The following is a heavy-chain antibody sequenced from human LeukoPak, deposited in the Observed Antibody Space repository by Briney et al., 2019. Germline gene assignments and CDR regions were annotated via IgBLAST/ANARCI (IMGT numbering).Heavy chain of an antibody. CDR3: ARGGCSGGSCCYWYFDL. Sequence: GGSLRLSCAASGFTFSDYYMSWIRQAPGKGLEWVSYISSSSSYTNYADSVKGRFTISRDNAKNSLYQQMNSLRAEDTAVYYCARGGCSGGSCCYWYFDLWGRGTLVTVSS. D-gene: IGHD2-15*01. V-gene: IGHV3-11*06. CDR2: ISSSSSYT. J-gene: IGHJ2*01. CDR1: GFTFSDYY.